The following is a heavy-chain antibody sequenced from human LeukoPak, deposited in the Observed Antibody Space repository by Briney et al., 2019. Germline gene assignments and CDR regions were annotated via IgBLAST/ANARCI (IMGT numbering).Heavy chain of an antibody. V-gene: IGHV1-24*01. CDR1: GYTLTELS. CDR3: ATTSGSTITIFGVPIRNWFDP. Sequence: ASVKVSCKVSGYTLTELSMHWVRQAPGKGLEWMGGFDPEDGETIYAQKFQGRVTMTEDTSTDTAYMELSSLRSEDTAVYYCATTSGSTITIFGVPIRNWFDPWGQGTLVTVSS. J-gene: IGHJ5*02. D-gene: IGHD3-3*01. CDR2: FDPEDGET.